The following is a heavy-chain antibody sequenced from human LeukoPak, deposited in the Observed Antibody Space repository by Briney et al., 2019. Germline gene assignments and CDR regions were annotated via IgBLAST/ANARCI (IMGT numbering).Heavy chain of an antibody. V-gene: IGHV1-8*03. CDR1: GYAFTSYD. Sequence: ASVKVSCKASGYAFTSYDINWVRQATGQGLEWMGWMNPNSGNTGYAQKLQGRVTITRNTSISTAYMELSSLRSEDTAVYYCARSLTMIVGIDYWGQGTLVTVSS. D-gene: IGHD3-22*01. J-gene: IGHJ4*02. CDR3: ARSLTMIVGIDY. CDR2: MNPNSGNT.